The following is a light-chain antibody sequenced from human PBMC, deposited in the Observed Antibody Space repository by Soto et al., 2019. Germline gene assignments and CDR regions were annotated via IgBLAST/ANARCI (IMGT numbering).Light chain of an antibody. CDR3: QQRSNWPLIT. CDR2: DAS. J-gene: IGKJ5*01. V-gene: IGKV3-11*01. Sequence: EIVLTQSPGTLSLSPGERATLSCRASQSVRSSYLAWYQQKPGQAPRLLIYDASNRATDIPARFSGSGSATDFTLTINSLGPEDFAVYYCQQRSNWPLITFGQGTRLEIK. CDR1: QSVRSSY.